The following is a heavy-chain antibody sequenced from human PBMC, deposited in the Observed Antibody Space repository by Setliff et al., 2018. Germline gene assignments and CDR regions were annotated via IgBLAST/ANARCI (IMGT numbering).Heavy chain of an antibody. D-gene: IGHD4-4*01. CDR2: INTNTGNP. J-gene: IGHJ6*03. V-gene: IGHV7-4-1*02. CDR3: ARASRFGTTVYRGSYYMDV. CDR1: GYTFTTYA. Sequence: GASVKVSCKASGYTFTTYAMGWMRQAPGQGLEGMGWINTNTGNPSYAQGFTGRFVFSLDTSVSTAYLQINSLKAEDSAVYYCARASRFGTTVYRGSYYMDVWGKGTTVTVSS.